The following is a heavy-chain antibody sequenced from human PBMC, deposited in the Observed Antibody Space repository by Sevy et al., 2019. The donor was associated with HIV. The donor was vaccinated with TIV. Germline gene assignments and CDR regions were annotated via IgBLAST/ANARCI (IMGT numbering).Heavy chain of an antibody. CDR2: ISNNGATT. Sequence: GGSLRLSCAASGFTFSTYAMNWVRQAPGKGLEWVSSISNNGATTYYTDSVKDRFTISRDNSKNMEYLQTNSLSTEDTAVYDCSNLEDYSFPLDFWGQGTLVTVSS. CDR1: GFTFSTYA. CDR3: SNLEDYSFPLDF. D-gene: IGHD2-15*01. V-gene: IGHV3-23*01. J-gene: IGHJ4*02.